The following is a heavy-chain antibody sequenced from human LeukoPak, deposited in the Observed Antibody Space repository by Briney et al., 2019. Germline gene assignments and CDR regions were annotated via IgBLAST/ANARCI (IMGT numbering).Heavy chain of an antibody. V-gene: IGHV3-7*01. CDR2: INQDGSEK. J-gene: IGHJ4*02. CDR3: ASDRDCTTWPGIFDS. D-gene: IGHD2-21*02. Sequence: GGSLRLSCAASRFTFSGYWMSWVRQAPGKGLEWVANINQDGSEKYYVDSVKGRFTISRDNAKNSLYLQMSSLRAEDTAIYFCASDRDCTTWPGIFDSWGQGTLVTVSS. CDR1: RFTFSGYW.